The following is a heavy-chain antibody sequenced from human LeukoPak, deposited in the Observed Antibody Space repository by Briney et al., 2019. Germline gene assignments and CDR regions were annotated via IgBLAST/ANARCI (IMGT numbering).Heavy chain of an antibody. CDR3: AKGSEVVPAAHNWFDP. CDR2: ISGSGGST. Sequence: GGSLRLSCAASGFTFSSYAMSWVRQAPGKGLEWVSAISGSGGSTYYADSVKGRFTISRDNSKNTLYLQMNSLRAEDTAVYYCAKGSEVVPAAHNWFDPWGQGTLVTVSS. D-gene: IGHD2-2*01. CDR1: GFTFSSYA. V-gene: IGHV3-23*01. J-gene: IGHJ5*02.